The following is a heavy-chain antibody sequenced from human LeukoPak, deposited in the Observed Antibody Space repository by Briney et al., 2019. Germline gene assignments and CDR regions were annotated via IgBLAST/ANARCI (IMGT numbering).Heavy chain of an antibody. J-gene: IGHJ4*02. D-gene: IGHD3-9*01. CDR2: ISSSSSYI. CDR1: GFTFSSYS. Sequence: GGSLRLSCAASGFTFSSYSMNWVRQAPGKGLEWVSSISSSSSYIYYADSVKGRFTISRDNAKNSLYLQMNSLRAEDTAVYYCARAITIFSYYFDYWGQGTLVTVSS. V-gene: IGHV3-21*01. CDR3: ARAITIFSYYFDY.